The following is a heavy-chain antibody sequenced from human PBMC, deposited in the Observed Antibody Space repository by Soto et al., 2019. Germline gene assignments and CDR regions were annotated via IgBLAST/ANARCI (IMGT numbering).Heavy chain of an antibody. D-gene: IGHD2-2*01. Sequence: PSETLSLTCTVSGGSISSSSYYWGWMRQPPGKGLEWIGSIYYSGSTYYNPSLKSRVTISVDTSKNQFSLKLSSVTAADTAVYYCARHVLRLLLSLRQFDYWGQGTLVTVSS. CDR2: IYYSGST. J-gene: IGHJ4*02. CDR1: GGSISSSSYY. CDR3: ARHVLRLLLSLRQFDY. V-gene: IGHV4-39*01.